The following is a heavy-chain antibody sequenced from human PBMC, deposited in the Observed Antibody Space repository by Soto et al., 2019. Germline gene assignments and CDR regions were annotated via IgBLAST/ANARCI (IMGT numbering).Heavy chain of an antibody. Sequence: QVQLQQWGAGLLKPSETLSLTCAVYGGFVSSGSYYWSWIRQPPGKGLEWIGEMSHIGGTHFNPYLKSRVTISVDTSKNQFSLKMSSVTAADTALYYCARVERGTATTVVDAFDIWGPGTMVTVSS. V-gene: IGHV4-34*01. CDR1: GGFVSSGSYY. CDR3: ARVERGTATTVVDAFDI. CDR2: MSHIGGT. J-gene: IGHJ3*02. D-gene: IGHD1-1*01.